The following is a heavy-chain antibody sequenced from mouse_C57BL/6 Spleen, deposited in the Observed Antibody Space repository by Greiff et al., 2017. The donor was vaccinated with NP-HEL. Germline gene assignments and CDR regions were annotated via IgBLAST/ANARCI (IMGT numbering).Heavy chain of an antibody. J-gene: IGHJ3*01. V-gene: IGHV5-9*01. CDR2: ISGGGGNT. CDR3: ARQYSNYGGFAY. CDR1: GFTFSSYT. D-gene: IGHD2-5*01. Sequence: EVQGVESGGGLVKPGGSLKLSCAASGFTFSSYTMSWVRQTPEKRLEWVATISGGGGNTYYPDSVKGRFTISRDNAKNTLYLQMSSLRSEDTALYYCARQYSNYGGFAYWGQGTLVTVSA.